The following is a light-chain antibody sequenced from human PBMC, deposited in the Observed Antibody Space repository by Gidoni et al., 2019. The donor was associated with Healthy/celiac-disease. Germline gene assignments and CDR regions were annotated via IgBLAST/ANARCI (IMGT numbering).Light chain of an antibody. J-gene: IGLJ3*02. CDR3: VLYMGSGIRV. Sequence: STGGTVTLTCGLSSGSVSTSYYPSWYQQTPGQAPRTLIYSTNTRSSGVPDRFSGSILGNKAALTITGAQADDESDYYCVLYMGSGIRVFGGGTKLTVL. V-gene: IGLV8-61*01. CDR1: SGSVSTSYY. CDR2: STN.